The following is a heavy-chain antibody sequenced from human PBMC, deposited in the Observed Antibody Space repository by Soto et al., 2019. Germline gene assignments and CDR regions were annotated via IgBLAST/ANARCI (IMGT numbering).Heavy chain of an antibody. J-gene: IGHJ5*02. Sequence: PPETLPLTSAVYAVSLSAYYWRWIPQHQWKGPAWIGEITNSGSTNYNPSLKSRVTISVDTSKNQFSLKLSSVPDADTAVYYCARGRRRYGSGSYRGYWFDPWGQG. V-gene: IGHV4-34*01. CDR1: AVSLSAYY. CDR3: ARGRRRYGSGSYRGYWFDP. D-gene: IGHD3-10*01. CDR2: ITNSGST.